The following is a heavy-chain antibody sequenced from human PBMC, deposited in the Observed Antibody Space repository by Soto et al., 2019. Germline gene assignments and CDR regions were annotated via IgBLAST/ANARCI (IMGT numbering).Heavy chain of an antibody. CDR3: LVTTSAFDI. J-gene: IGHJ3*02. D-gene: IGHD4-17*01. CDR1: GFTLSNFW. Sequence: EVQLVESGGDLAQPGGSLRLSCAASGFTLSNFWVNWVRQAPGKGLEWVANIKQGGIEKNYVDSVKGRFTISRDDTKNSLFLQMNNLRAEETAIYYCLVTTSAFDIWGRGTTVTVSS. V-gene: IGHV3-7*01. CDR2: IKQGGIEK.